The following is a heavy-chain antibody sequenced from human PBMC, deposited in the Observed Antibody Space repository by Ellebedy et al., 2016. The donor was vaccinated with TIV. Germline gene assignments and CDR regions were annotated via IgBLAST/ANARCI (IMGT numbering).Heavy chain of an antibody. V-gene: IGHV3-23*01. J-gene: IGHJ4*02. CDR3: AKGAWLGY. CDR1: GFAFSTYD. CDR2: IIGSDGST. Sequence: GESLKISXAASGFAFSTYDMSCVRQAPGKGLEWVSVIIGSDGSTHYADSVKGRFIISRDKSKNTLFLQLNSLRAEDTAVYYCAKGAWLGYWGQGTQVTVSP.